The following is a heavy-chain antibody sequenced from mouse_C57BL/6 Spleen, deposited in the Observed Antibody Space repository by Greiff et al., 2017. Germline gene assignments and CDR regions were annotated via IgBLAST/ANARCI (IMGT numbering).Heavy chain of an antibody. CDR3: ARDDSAVYEFAY. V-gene: IGHV2-6*01. CDR2: IWGVGST. CDR1: GFSLTSYG. J-gene: IGHJ3*01. Sequence: VQVVESGPGLVAPSQRLSITCPVSGFSLTSYGVDWVRQSPGKGLEWLGVIWGVGSTNYNSALTSRLSISKYNSKRQVILKMNSLQTDDTAINYWARDDSAVYEFAYWGQGTLVTVSA. D-gene: IGHD3-2*02.